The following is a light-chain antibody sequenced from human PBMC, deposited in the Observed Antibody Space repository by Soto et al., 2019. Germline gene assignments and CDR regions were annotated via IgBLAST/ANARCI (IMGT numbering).Light chain of an antibody. CDR2: DAS. J-gene: IGKJ4*01. CDR3: QQYESYSPLT. V-gene: IGKV1-5*01. Sequence: DIQMNQSHSTLSASGGDRVTITCRASQSISSWLAWYQQKPGRAPKLLIYDASSLESGVPSRFSGRRSGTEFTLTIAGLQPEDFATYYCQQYESYSPLTFGGGTKVDIK. CDR1: QSISSW.